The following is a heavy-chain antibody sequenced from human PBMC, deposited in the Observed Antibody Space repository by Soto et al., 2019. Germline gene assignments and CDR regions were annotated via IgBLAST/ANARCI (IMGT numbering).Heavy chain of an antibody. CDR1: GFSFNKYA. D-gene: IGHD2-21*02. Sequence: DVQLLESGGGLVQPGGSLKLSCVASGFSFNKYAMIWVRQAPGKGQEWVSGITGSGSSIQYTASVKGRFTISRDNSKNTVYLQMAYLRAEDTAMYYGAKDDVSGDGLWLVSPWGQGAPVTVS. CDR2: ITGSGSSI. J-gene: IGHJ5*02. V-gene: IGHV3-23*01. CDR3: AKDDVSGDGLWLVSP.